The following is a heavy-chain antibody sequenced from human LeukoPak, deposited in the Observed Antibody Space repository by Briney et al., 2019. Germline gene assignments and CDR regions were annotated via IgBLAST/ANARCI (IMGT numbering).Heavy chain of an antibody. J-gene: IGHJ3*02. CDR3: ASLPTSSGYYPSAAFDI. Sequence: GESLKISCKGSGYSFTSYWIGWVRQMPGKGLEWMGIIYPGDSDTRYSPSFQGQVTISADKSISTAYLQWSSLKASDTAMYYCASLPTSSGYYPSAAFDIWGQGTMVTVSS. D-gene: IGHD3-22*01. CDR2: IYPGDSDT. V-gene: IGHV5-51*01. CDR1: GYSFTSYW.